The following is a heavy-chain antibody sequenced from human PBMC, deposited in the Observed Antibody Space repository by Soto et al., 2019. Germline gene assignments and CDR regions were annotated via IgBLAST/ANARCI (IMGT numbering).Heavy chain of an antibody. CDR1: GYRFTSYW. D-gene: IGHD4-4*01. CDR2: IYPGDSDA. V-gene: IGHV5-51*01. CDR3: ARKLGHDYINNWFDP. Sequence: LGESLKISCKGSGYRFTSYWIAWVRQMPGKGLEWMGIIYPGDSDARYSPSFQGQVTISVDKSISTAYLQWSSLKASDTAIYYCARKLGHDYINNWFDPWGQGTLVTVSS. J-gene: IGHJ5*02.